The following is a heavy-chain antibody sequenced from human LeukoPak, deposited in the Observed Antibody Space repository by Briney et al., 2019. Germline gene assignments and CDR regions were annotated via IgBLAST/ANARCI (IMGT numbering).Heavy chain of an antibody. CDR3: ARRTRGIAVIPDY. V-gene: IGHV4-39*01. Sequence: SETLSLTCSVSGGSISSSSYDWGWIRQPPGKGLEWIGTIYSTGTTYCNPSLKSRVTISIDTSKNQFSLKLSSVTAADTAVYYCARRTRGIAVIPDYWGQGTLVTVSS. CDR1: GGSISSSSYD. D-gene: IGHD6-19*01. CDR2: IYSTGTT. J-gene: IGHJ4*02.